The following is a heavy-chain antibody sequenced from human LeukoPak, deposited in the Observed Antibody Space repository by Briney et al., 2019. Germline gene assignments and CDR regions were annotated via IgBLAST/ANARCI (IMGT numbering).Heavy chain of an antibody. CDR2: ITGSGGNT. J-gene: IGHJ6*02. CDR3: AKAASSSWPSYYYGMDV. D-gene: IGHD6-13*01. CDR1: GFTFSSYW. V-gene: IGHV3-23*01. Sequence: TGGSLRLSCAASGFTFSSYWMSWVRQAPGKGLEWVSVITGSGGNTYYAGSVKGRFTISKDNSRNTVYLQMSSLRVDDTAVYYCAKAASSSWPSYYYGMDVWGQGTTVTVSS.